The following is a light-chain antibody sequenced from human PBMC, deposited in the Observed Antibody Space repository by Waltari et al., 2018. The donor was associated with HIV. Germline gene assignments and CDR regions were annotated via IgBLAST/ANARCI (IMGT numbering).Light chain of an antibody. V-gene: IGLV2-14*01. CDR2: EVT. CDR3: SSYTNINTVV. CDR1: TSDVGAYDY. J-gene: IGLJ2*01. Sequence: QSALTQPASVSGSPGQSITMSCTGATSDVGAYDYVSWYQQHPGKAPTLIIYEVTNRPSGVSMRFSGSKSGITASLTISGLQTEDEADYYCSSYTNINTVVFGGGTKLTVL.